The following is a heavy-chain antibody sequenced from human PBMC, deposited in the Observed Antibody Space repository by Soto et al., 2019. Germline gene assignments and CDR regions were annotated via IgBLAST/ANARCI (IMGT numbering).Heavy chain of an antibody. Sequence: GGSLRLSCAASGFTFSSYAMSWVRQAPGKGLEWVSAISGSGGSTYYADSVKGRFTISRDNSKNTLYLQMNSLRAEDTAVYYCAKFQLRTTVTENDYWGQGTLVTVSS. D-gene: IGHD4-17*01. CDR2: ISGSGGST. CDR3: AKFQLRTTVTENDY. J-gene: IGHJ4*02. CDR1: GFTFSSYA. V-gene: IGHV3-23*01.